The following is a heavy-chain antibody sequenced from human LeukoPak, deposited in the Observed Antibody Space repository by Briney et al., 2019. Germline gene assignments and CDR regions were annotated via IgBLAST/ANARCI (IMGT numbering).Heavy chain of an antibody. CDR3: AKERPIAAAVSFDI. CDR2: IRYDGSNK. D-gene: IGHD6-13*01. V-gene: IGHV3-30*02. CDR1: GFTFSSYG. J-gene: IGHJ3*02. Sequence: GGSLRLSCAASGFTFSSYGMHWVRQAPGKGLEWVAFIRYDGSNKYYADSVKGRFTISRDNSKNTLYLQMNSLRAEDTAVYYCAKERPIAAAVSFDIWGQGAMVTVSS.